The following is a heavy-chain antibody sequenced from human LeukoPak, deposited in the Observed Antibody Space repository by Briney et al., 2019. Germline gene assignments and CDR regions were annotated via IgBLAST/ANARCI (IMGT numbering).Heavy chain of an antibody. CDR2: IYHSGST. V-gene: IGHV4-30-2*01. Sequence: SETLSLTCSVSGGSISSGGYLWRWVRQPPGEGLVWIWYIYHSGSTYYNPPLKSRVTISVDRSKNQFSLKLSSVTAADTAVYYCARGSLMVGAISIPDCWGQGTLVTVSS. D-gene: IGHD1-26*01. CDR1: GGSISSGGYL. CDR3: ARGSLMVGAISIPDC. J-gene: IGHJ4*02.